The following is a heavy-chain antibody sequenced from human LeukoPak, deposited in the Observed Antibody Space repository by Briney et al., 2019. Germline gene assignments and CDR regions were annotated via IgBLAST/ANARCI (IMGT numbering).Heavy chain of an antibody. D-gene: IGHD5-24*01. V-gene: IGHV4-34*01. Sequence: SETLSLTCTVSGGSISSYYWSWIRQPPGKGLEWIGEINHSGSTNYNPSLKSRVTISVDTSKNQFSLKLSSVTAADTAVYYCARPEKRDAFDIWGQGTMVTVSS. CDR3: ARPEKRDAFDI. J-gene: IGHJ3*02. CDR2: INHSGST. CDR1: GGSISSYY.